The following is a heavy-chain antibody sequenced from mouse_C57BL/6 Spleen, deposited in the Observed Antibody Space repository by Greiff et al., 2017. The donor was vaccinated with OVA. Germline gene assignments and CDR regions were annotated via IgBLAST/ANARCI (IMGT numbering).Heavy chain of an antibody. CDR3: TRRYEWFAY. V-gene: IGHV1-15*01. CDR2: IDPETGGT. D-gene: IGHD2-12*01. Sequence: VKLMESGAELVRPGASVTLSCKASGYTFTDYEMHWVKQTSVHGLEWIGAIDPETGGTAYNQKFKGKAILTADKSSSTAYMELRSLTSEDSAVYYCTRRYEWFAYWGQGTLVTVSA. CDR1: GYTFTDYE. J-gene: IGHJ3*01.